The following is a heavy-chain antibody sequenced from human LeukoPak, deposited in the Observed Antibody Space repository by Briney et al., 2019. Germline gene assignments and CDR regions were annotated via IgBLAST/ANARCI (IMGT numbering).Heavy chain of an antibody. CDR1: GFTFSRHW. J-gene: IGHJ3*02. D-gene: IGHD2-2*01. CDR3: ARDSGYCSSFSCYGDAFDI. Sequence: GGSLRLSCAASGFTFSRHWMSWVRQAPGKGLEWVANIKQDGSDENYVDPVKGRFTISRDNAKNSLYLQMNSLRAEDTAVYYCARDSGYCSSFSCYGDAFDIWGQGTMVTVSS. V-gene: IGHV3-7*03. CDR2: IKQDGSDE.